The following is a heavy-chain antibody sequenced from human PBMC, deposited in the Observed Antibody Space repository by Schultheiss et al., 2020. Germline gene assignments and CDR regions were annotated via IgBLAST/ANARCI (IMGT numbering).Heavy chain of an antibody. Sequence: GSLRLSCTVSGGSISSGSYYWSWIRQPPGKGLEWIGYIYYSGSTYYNPSLKSRVTISVDTSKNQFSLKLSSVTAADTAVYYCARSYSSGWYYFDYWGQGTLVTVSS. V-gene: IGHV4-39*01. J-gene: IGHJ4*02. D-gene: IGHD6-19*01. CDR1: GGSISSGSYY. CDR2: IYYSGST. CDR3: ARSYSSGWYYFDY.